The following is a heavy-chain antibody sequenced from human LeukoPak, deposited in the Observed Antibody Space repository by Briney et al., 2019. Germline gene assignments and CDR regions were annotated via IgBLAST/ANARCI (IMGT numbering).Heavy chain of an antibody. J-gene: IGHJ4*02. CDR1: VFTFSSYA. CDR3: AKAHLYSSLADY. V-gene: IGHV3-23*01. D-gene: IGHD2-15*01. CDR2: ISGSGGST. Sequence: GGSLRPSCAASVFTFSSYAMSWVRQAPGKGLEWVSAISGSGGSTYYADSVKGRFTISRDNSKNTLYLQMNSLRAEDTAVYYCAKAHLYSSLADYWGQGTLVTVSS.